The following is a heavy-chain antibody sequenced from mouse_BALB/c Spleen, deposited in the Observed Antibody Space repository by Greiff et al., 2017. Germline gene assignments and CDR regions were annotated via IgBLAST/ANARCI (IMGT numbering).Heavy chain of an antibody. CDR3: ASSEYYDSSFDD. Sequence: EVQLQQSGAELVKPGASVKLSCTASGFNIKDTYMHWVKQRPEQGLEWIGRIYPANGNTNYDPTFQGKATITADTSSNTAYLQLSNQTSEDTAVDYCASSEYYDSSFDDWGQGTTLTVSS. D-gene: IGHD1-1*01. J-gene: IGHJ2*01. CDR2: IYPANGNT. CDR1: GFNIKDTY. V-gene: IGHV14-3*02.